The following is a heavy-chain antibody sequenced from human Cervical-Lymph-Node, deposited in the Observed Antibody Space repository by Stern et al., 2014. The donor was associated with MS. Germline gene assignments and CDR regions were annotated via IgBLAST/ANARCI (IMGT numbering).Heavy chain of an antibody. CDR3: ARAPRKSYDGMDV. CDR2: IGTSGDT. D-gene: IGHD1-14*01. CDR1: GFAFSRFD. Sequence: VQLVESGGGLMQPGGSLRLSCVASGFAFSRFDIHWVRQVAGRRLEWVSSIGTSGDTYYPDSVKGRFTISRENAKNSVYLQMNSLRAGDTAVYFCARAPRKSYDGMDVWGQGTTVIVSS. J-gene: IGHJ6*02. V-gene: IGHV3-13*01.